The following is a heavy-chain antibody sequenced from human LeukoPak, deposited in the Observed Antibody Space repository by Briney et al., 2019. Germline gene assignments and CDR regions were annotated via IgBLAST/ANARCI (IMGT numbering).Heavy chain of an antibody. D-gene: IGHD3-22*01. V-gene: IGHV1-8*01. J-gene: IGHJ4*02. Sequence: ASVKVSCKASGYTFTSYDINWVRQATGQGLEWMGWMNPNSGNTGYAQKFQGRVTMTRNTSISTAYMELSSLRSEDTAVYYCARGDYDGSGYYTGEYYFDYWGQGTLVTVSS. CDR2: MNPNSGNT. CDR3: ARGDYDGSGYYTGEYYFDY. CDR1: GYTFTSYD.